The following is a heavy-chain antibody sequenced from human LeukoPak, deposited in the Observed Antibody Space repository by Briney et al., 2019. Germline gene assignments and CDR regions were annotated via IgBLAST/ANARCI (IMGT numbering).Heavy chain of an antibody. CDR3: ATPGPYCGGDCYFSSIDY. CDR2: FDPEDGET. J-gene: IGHJ4*02. Sequence: GASVKASCKVSGYTLTELSMHWVRQAPGKGLEWMGGFDPEDGETIYAQNFQGRVTMTEDTSTDTAYMELSSLRSEDTAVYYCATPGPYCGGDCYFSSIDYWGQGTLVTVSS. D-gene: IGHD2-21*02. V-gene: IGHV1-24*01. CDR1: GYTLTELS.